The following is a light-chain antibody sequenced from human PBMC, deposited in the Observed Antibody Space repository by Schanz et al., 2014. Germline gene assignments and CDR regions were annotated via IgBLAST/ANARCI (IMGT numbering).Light chain of an antibody. CDR3: SSYTSSNTVV. Sequence: QSALTQPASVSGSPGQSITISCTGTSSDIGGYNYVSWYQQHPGKAPKVMIYDVSNRPSGVSNRFSGSKSANTASLTISGLQAEDEAYYYCSSYTSSNTVVFGGGTKLTVL. CDR1: SSDIGGYNY. V-gene: IGLV2-14*03. CDR2: DVS. J-gene: IGLJ3*02.